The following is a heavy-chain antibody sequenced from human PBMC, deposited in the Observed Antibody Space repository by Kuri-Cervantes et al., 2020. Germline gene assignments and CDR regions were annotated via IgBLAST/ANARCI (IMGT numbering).Heavy chain of an antibody. Sequence: GGSLRLSCAASGFTVSSNYMSWVRQAPGKGLEWVSGISWNSGSIGYADSVKGRFTISRDNAKNSLYLQMDSLRVEDTAVYYCARGTWGPAYWGQGTLVTVSS. V-gene: IGHV3-48*04. CDR1: GFTVSSNY. D-gene: IGHD7-27*01. CDR3: ARGTWGPAY. J-gene: IGHJ4*02. CDR2: ISWNSGSI.